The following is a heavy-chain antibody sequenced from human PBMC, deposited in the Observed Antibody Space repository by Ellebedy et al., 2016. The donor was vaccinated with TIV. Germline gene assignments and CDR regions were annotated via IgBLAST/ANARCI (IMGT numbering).Heavy chain of an antibody. CDR2: IYPGDSDT. V-gene: IGHV5-51*01. J-gene: IGHJ4*01. Sequence: GESLKISCKGSGYTFTNYYIAWVRQVPGKGLEWMGLIYPGDSDTRYSPAFQGQVTISADKSITTAYLQWSGLKDSDTALYYCARNVGHPYFCFDYWGHGTQVTVSP. CDR1: GYTFTNYY. CDR3: ARNVGHPYFCFDY. D-gene: IGHD2/OR15-2a*01.